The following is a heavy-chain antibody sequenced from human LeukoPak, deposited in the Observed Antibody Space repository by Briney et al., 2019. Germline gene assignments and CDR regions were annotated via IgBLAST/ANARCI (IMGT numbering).Heavy chain of an antibody. CDR3: ARGATYAYYQDY. Sequence: PGGSLRLSCAASGFTFSSYSMNWVRQAPGKGLEWDSRIKYDASSTSYADSVKGRFTISRDNAKNTLYLQMNSLRAEDTAVYYCARGATYAYYQDYWGQGTLVTVSS. V-gene: IGHV3-74*01. J-gene: IGHJ4*02. CDR1: GFTFSSYS. CDR2: IKYDASST. D-gene: IGHD1-26*01.